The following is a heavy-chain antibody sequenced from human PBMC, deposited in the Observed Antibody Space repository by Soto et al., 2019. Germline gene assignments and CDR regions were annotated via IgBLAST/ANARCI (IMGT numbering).Heavy chain of an antibody. J-gene: IGHJ5*02. CDR1: GFTFSSYS. CDR2: ISSSSSYI. CDR3: VRGRDVLIVYAPLFCFDP. D-gene: IGHD2-8*01. Sequence: GGSLRLSCAASGFTFSSYSMNWVRQAPGKGLEWVSSISSSSSYIYYADSVKGRFTISRDNAKNSLYLQMNSLRAEDTAVYYWVRGRDVLIVYAPLFCFDPWGQGTLVTVSS. V-gene: IGHV3-21*01.